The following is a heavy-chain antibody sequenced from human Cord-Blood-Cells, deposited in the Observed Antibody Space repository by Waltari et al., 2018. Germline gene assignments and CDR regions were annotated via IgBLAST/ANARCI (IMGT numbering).Heavy chain of an antibody. CDR3: ARHEQQLASFDY. Sequence: QLQLQESGPGLVKPSETLSLTCTVSGGSISSSSYYWGWIRQPPGKGLEWIGSIYYSGSTYNNPSLKSRVTISVDTSKNQFSLKLSSVTAADTAVYYCARHEQQLASFDYWGQGTLVTVSS. D-gene: IGHD6-6*01. J-gene: IGHJ4*02. CDR1: GGSISSSSYY. CDR2: IYYSGST. V-gene: IGHV4-39*01.